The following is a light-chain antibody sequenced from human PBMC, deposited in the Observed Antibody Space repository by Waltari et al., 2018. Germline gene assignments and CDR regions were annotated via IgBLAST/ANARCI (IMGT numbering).Light chain of an antibody. CDR1: KLGDKY. Sequence: SYELTQPPSVSVSPGQTASITCSGDKLGDKYACWYQQKPGQPPVLVIYQDSKRPSGIPERFSGSNSGNTATLTISGTQAMDEADYYCQAWDSSNVVFGGGTKLTVL. V-gene: IGLV3-1*01. CDR3: QAWDSSNVV. CDR2: QDS. J-gene: IGLJ2*01.